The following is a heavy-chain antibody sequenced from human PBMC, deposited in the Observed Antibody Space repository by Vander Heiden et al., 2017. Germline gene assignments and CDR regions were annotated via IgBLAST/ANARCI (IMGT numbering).Heavy chain of an antibody. CDR3: AKEGTFSSLDY. D-gene: IGHD3-10*01. CDR1: AFTFSRYS. CDR2: IAYDGSNK. J-gene: IGHJ4*02. Sequence: QVHLVESGGGVVQPGRSLRLSCAASAFTFSRYSMHWVRQAPGKGLEWVAVIAYDGSNKYHADSVKGRFTISRDNSKNTLFLQMDSLRADDTAVYYCAKEGTFSSLDYWGQGTLVTVSS. V-gene: IGHV3-30*18.